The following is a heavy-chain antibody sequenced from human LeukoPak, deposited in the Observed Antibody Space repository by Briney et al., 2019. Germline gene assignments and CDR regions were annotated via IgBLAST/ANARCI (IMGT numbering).Heavy chain of an antibody. CDR3: ARSNQADDY. CDR1: GFTFNSYW. J-gene: IGHJ4*02. Sequence: PGGSLRLSCAASGFTFNSYWMHWARQVPGKGLVWVSRINPGGSSIAYADSVKGRFTISRDNAKNTLYLQMDSLRAEDTAVYYCARSNQADDYWGQGTLVTVSS. V-gene: IGHV3-74*01. CDR2: INPGGSSI. D-gene: IGHD1-14*01.